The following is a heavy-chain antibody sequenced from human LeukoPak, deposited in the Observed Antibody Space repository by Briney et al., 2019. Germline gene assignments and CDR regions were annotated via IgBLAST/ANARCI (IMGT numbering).Heavy chain of an antibody. Sequence: GGSLRLSCAVSGFTFSSYSMNWVRRAPGKGLEWVSYIGSSVSTRYYADSVKGRFTISRDNGKHSLYLQMNSLRAEDTAVYYCAREGSDFRSGYSNGYFDCWGQGTLVTVSS. CDR1: GFTFSSYS. CDR2: IGSSVSTR. CDR3: AREGSDFRSGYSNGYFDC. J-gene: IGHJ4*02. D-gene: IGHD3-3*01. V-gene: IGHV3-48*01.